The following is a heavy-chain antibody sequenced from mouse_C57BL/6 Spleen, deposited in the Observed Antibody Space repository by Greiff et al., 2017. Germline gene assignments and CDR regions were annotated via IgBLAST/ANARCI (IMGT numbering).Heavy chain of an antibody. D-gene: IGHD2-1*01. J-gene: IGHJ1*03. Sequence: EVQLVESGGGLVQPGGSLSLSCAASGFTFTDYYMSWVRQPPGKALEWLGFIRNKANGYTTEYSASVKGRFTISRDNSQSILYLQMNALRAEDSATYYCARSLYYGNYGWYFDVWGTGTTVTVSS. CDR1: GFTFTDYY. V-gene: IGHV7-3*01. CDR3: ARSLYYGNYGWYFDV. CDR2: IRNKANGYTT.